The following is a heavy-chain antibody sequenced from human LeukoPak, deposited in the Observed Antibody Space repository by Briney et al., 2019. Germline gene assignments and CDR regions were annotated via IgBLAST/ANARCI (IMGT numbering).Heavy chain of an antibody. CDR3: ARRTRDPYAFDT. Sequence: SETLPLTCTVSGGSISSGSYYWSWIRQPPGKGLEWIGYIYYSGSTNYNPSLKSRVTISVDTSKNQFSLKLSSVTAADTAVYYCARRTRDPYAFDTWGQGTMVTVSS. CDR2: IYYSGST. D-gene: IGHD1-7*01. CDR1: GGSISSGSYY. V-gene: IGHV4-61*01. J-gene: IGHJ3*02.